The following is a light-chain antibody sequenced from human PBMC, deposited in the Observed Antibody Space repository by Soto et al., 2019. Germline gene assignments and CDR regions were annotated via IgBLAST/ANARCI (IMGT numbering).Light chain of an antibody. V-gene: IGKV1-9*01. Sequence: DIQLTQSPYFLSASVVDRVTITCRASQGIVRYLAWHQQKPGRAPNVLIYEAYTLQSVVPSRFSGSGSGTEFTLTISSLQPEDFATYYCQQLNSYPFTCGPGTKVDIK. J-gene: IGKJ3*01. CDR3: QQLNSYPFT. CDR2: EAY. CDR1: QGIVRY.